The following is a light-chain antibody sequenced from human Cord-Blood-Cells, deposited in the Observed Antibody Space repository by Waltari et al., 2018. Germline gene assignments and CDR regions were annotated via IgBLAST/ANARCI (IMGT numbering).Light chain of an antibody. J-gene: IGKJ3*01. CDR3: QQYGSSPFT. CDR1: QSVSSSY. Sequence: EIVLTQSPGTLSLSPGERATPSCRASQSVSSSYLAWYQQKPGQAPSLLIYGASSRATGIPDRFSGSGSGTDFTLTISRLEPEDFAVYYCQQYGSSPFTFGPGTKVDIK. V-gene: IGKV3-20*01. CDR2: GAS.